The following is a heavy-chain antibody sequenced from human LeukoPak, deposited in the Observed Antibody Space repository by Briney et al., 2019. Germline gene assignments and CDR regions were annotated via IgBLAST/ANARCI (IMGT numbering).Heavy chain of an antibody. V-gene: IGHV4-61*02. CDR2: IYTSGST. J-gene: IGHJ5*02. CDR3: ARERSSIAPQGNWFDP. Sequence: SQTLSLTCTVSGGSISSGSYYWSWIRQPAGKGLEWIGRIYTSGSTNYNPSLKSRVTISVDTSKNQFSLKLSSVTAADTAVYYCARERSSIAPQGNWFDPWGQGTLVTVSS. CDR1: GGSISSGSYY. D-gene: IGHD6-6*01.